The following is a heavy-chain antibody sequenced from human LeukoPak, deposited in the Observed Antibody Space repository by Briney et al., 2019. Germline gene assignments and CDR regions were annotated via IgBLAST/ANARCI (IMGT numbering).Heavy chain of an antibody. D-gene: IGHD3-22*01. CDR2: ISGRGANT. J-gene: IGHJ4*02. Sequence: GGSLRLSCATSGFTFSSYAMSWVRQAPGKGLEWVSSISGRGANTHYANSVKGRFTISGDYSKNTLNLQMNSLRAEDTAVYYCAKSGRVFDTSGYYWFPNWGQGILVTVSS. CDR3: AKSGRVFDTSGYYWFPN. CDR1: GFTFSSYA. V-gene: IGHV3-23*01.